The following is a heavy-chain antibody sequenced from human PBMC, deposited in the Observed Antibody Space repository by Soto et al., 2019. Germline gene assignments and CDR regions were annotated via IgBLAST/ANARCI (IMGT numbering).Heavy chain of an antibody. Sequence: QVQLQQWGAGLLKPSETLSLTCAVYGGSFSGYYWSWIRQPPGKGLEWIGEINHSGSTNYNPSLKSRVTISVDTSKNQFSLKLSSVTAADTAVYYCARVGIVAAAGTNWCDPWGQGTLVTVSS. CDR2: INHSGST. V-gene: IGHV4-34*01. CDR3: ARVGIVAAAGTNWCDP. CDR1: GGSFSGYY. D-gene: IGHD6-13*01. J-gene: IGHJ5*02.